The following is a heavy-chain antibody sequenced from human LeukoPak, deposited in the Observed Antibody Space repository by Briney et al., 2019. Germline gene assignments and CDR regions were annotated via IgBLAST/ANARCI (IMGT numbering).Heavy chain of an antibody. D-gene: IGHD6-13*01. J-gene: IGHJ6*03. V-gene: IGHV4-38-2*02. CDR1: GYSISSGYY. CDR2: IYHSGST. CDR3: ARGLRNSSWHYFYMDV. Sequence: SETLSLTCTVSGYSISSGYYWGWIRQPPGKGLEWIGSIYHSGSTYYNPSLKSRVTISVDTSKNQFSLKLSSVTAADTAVYFCARGLRNSSWHYFYMDVWGKGTTVTVSS.